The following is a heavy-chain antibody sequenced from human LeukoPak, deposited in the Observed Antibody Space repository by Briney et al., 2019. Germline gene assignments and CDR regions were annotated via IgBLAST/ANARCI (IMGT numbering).Heavy chain of an antibody. CDR2: ISGSGGST. V-gene: IGHV3-23*01. J-gene: IGHJ4*02. CDR1: GVTFSSYA. CDR3: AKLPGAGGVDY. Sequence: GGSLRLSSAASGVTFSSYAMSSVRHAPGKGLEWVSAISGSGGSTYYADSVKGRFTISRDNSKNTLYLQMNSLRAEDTAVYYCAKLPGAGGVDYWGQGTLVTVSS. D-gene: IGHD1-26*01.